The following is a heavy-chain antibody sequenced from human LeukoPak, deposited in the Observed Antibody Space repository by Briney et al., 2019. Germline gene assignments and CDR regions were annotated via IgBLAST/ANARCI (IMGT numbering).Heavy chain of an antibody. Sequence: PGGSLRLSCAASGFTFDDYGMSWVRQAPGKGLEWVSIMYSGGSTYYADSVKGRFTISRDNSKNTLYLQMNSLRADDTAVYYCARGSGSYLLFAYWGQGTLVTVSS. J-gene: IGHJ4*02. CDR2: MYSGGST. CDR1: GFTFDDYG. CDR3: ARGSGSYLLFAY. V-gene: IGHV3-66*01. D-gene: IGHD3-10*01.